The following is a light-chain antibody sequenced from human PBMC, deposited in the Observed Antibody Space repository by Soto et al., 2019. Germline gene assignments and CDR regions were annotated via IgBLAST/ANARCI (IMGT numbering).Light chain of an antibody. V-gene: IGLV2-11*01. CDR1: SSDVGGYNY. J-gene: IGLJ3*02. CDR2: DVS. Sequence: QSALTQPRSVSGSPGQSVTISCTGTSSDVGGYNYVSWYQQHPGKAPKLIIYDVSKRPSGVPDRFSGSKSGNSASLAITGLQAEDEADYYCQSYDSSLSGSVFGGGTKVTVL. CDR3: QSYDSSLSGSV.